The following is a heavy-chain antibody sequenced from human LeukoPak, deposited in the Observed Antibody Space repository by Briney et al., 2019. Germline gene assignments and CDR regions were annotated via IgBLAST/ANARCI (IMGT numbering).Heavy chain of an antibody. Sequence: GGSLRLSCAASGFTFSSYSMNWVRQAPGKGLEWVSSISSSSSYIYYAGSVKGRFTISRDNAKNSLYLQMNSLRAEDTAVYYCAREIHFTMVRGVIPFFDYWGQGTLVTVSS. CDR2: ISSSSSYI. CDR1: GFTFSSYS. V-gene: IGHV3-21*01. J-gene: IGHJ4*02. CDR3: AREIHFTMVRGVIPFFDY. D-gene: IGHD3-10*01.